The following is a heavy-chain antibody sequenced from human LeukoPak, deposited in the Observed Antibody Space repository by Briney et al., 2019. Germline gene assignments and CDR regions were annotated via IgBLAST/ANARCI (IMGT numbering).Heavy chain of an antibody. Sequence: PSETLSLTCAVSGYSISSGYYWGWIRQPPAKGLEWIGSIYHSGSTYYNPSLKSRVTISVDTSKNQFSLKLSSVTAADTAVYYCARVGVVERFDYWGQGTLVTVSS. CDR2: IYHSGST. V-gene: IGHV4-38-2*01. CDR1: GYSISSGYY. D-gene: IGHD3-22*01. J-gene: IGHJ4*02. CDR3: ARVGVVERFDY.